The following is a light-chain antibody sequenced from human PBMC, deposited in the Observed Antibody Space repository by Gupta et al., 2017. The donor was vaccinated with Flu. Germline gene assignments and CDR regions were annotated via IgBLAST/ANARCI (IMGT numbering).Light chain of an antibody. CDR3: PQDDSYPLT. Sequence: AIRMTQSPSSFSASTGDRVTITCRASQGISSYLAWYQQKPGKAPKLLIYAASTLQSGVPSRFSGSGSGTDFTLTISCLQSEDFATYSCPQDDSYPLTFGGGTKVEIK. CDR1: QGISSY. V-gene: IGKV1-8*01. J-gene: IGKJ4*01. CDR2: AAS.